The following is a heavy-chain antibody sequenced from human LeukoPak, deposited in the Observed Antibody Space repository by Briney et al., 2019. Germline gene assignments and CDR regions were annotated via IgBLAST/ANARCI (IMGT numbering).Heavy chain of an antibody. J-gene: IGHJ4*02. Sequence: PSETLSLTCAVYGGSFSGYYWSWIRQPPGKGLEWIGEINHSGSTNYNPSLKSRVTISVDTSKNQFSLKLSSVTAADTAVYYCAMAPWAKYYFDYWGQGTLVTVSS. CDR2: INHSGST. CDR3: AMAPWAKYYFDY. D-gene: IGHD1-26*01. V-gene: IGHV4-34*01. CDR1: GGSFSGYY.